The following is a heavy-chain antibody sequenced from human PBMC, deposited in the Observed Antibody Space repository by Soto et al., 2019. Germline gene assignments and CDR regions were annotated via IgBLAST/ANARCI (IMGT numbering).Heavy chain of an antibody. CDR2: IIPIFGTA. CDR3: ARSTRFLEWVNWFDP. J-gene: IGHJ5*02. V-gene: IGHV1-69*13. Sequence: SVKVSCKASGGTFSSYAISWVRQAPGQGLEWMGGIIPIFGTANYAQKFQGRVTITADESTSTAYMELSSLRSEYTAVYYCARSTRFLEWVNWFDPWGQGTLVTVSS. D-gene: IGHD3-3*01. CDR1: GGTFSSYA.